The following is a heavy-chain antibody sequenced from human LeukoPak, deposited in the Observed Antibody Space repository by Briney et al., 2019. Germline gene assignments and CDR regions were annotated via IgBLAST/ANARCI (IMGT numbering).Heavy chain of an antibody. CDR3: ARGIGYGDYPYYFDY. Sequence: SETLSLTCTVSGGSISSYYWSWIRQPPGKGLEWNGYIYYSGSTNYNPSLKSRVTISVDTSKNQFSLKLSSVTAADTAVYYCARGIGYGDYPYYFDYWGRGTLVTVSS. D-gene: IGHD4-17*01. V-gene: IGHV4-59*01. CDR2: IYYSGST. J-gene: IGHJ4*02. CDR1: GGSISSYY.